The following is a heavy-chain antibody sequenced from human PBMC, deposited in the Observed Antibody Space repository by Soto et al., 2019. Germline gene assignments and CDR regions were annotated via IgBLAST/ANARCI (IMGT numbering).Heavy chain of an antibody. Sequence: GASVKVSCKASGYTFTGYYMHWVRQAPGQGLECMGWINPNSGGTNYAQKFQGRVTMTRDTSISTAYMELSRLRSDDTAVYYCARDEGYSYGFWFDPWGQGTLVTVSS. J-gene: IGHJ5*02. V-gene: IGHV1-2*02. CDR1: GYTFTGYY. D-gene: IGHD5-18*01. CDR2: INPNSGGT. CDR3: ARDEGYSYGFWFDP.